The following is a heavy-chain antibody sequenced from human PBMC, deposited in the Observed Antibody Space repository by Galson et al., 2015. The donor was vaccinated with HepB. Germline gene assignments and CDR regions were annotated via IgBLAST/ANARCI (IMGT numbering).Heavy chain of an antibody. Sequence: SLRLSCAASGFTFSDYYMSWIRQAPGKGLEWVSYISSSSSYTNYADSVKGRFIISRDNAKNSLYLQMNSLRAEDTAVYYCARDSSGSRNHYYYYGMDVWGQGTTVTVSS. CDR3: ARDSSGSRNHYYYYGMDV. CDR2: ISSSSSYT. CDR1: GFTFSDYY. D-gene: IGHD3-10*01. J-gene: IGHJ6*02. V-gene: IGHV3-11*06.